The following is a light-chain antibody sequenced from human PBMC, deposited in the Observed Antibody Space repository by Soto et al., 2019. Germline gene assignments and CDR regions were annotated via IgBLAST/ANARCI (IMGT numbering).Light chain of an antibody. CDR2: NVN. CDR3: CSYTSSATP. V-gene: IGLV2-11*01. Sequence: QSALIQPPSVSGSPGQSVTISCTGTSSDVGSYDYVSWYQQHPGTVPKPMIYNVNTQPSGVPDRFSGSKSGNTASMTISGLQAEDEADYYCCSYTSSATPIGGGTKLTVL. CDR1: SSDVGSYDY. J-gene: IGLJ2*01.